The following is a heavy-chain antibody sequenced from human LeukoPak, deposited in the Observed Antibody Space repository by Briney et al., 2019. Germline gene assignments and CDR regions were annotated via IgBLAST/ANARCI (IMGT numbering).Heavy chain of an antibody. CDR3: ARNTNWFDP. CDR1: GGSISSYY. J-gene: IGHJ5*02. V-gene: IGHV4-59*01. D-gene: IGHD1/OR15-1a*01. CDR2: IYYSGST. Sequence: PSETLSLTCTVAGGSISSYYWSWIRQPPGKGLEWIGYIYYSGSTNYNPSLKSRVTISVDTSKNQFSLKLSSVTAADTAVYYCARNTNWFDPWGQGTLVTVSS.